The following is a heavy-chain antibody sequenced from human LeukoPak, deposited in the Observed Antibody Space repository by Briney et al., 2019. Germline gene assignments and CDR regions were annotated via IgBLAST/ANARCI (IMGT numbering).Heavy chain of an antibody. Sequence: GASVTVSFTASAYTFTIYCMHRMRQAPGQGLDWMGIINPSGGSTSYAQKFQGRVTMTRDTSTSTVYMELSSLRSEATAVDYCARTLADYGAYDYCGQGTLVTVSS. CDR1: AYTFTIYC. CDR2: INPSGGST. D-gene: IGHD4-17*01. J-gene: IGHJ4*02. V-gene: IGHV1-46*01. CDR3: ARTLADYGAYDY.